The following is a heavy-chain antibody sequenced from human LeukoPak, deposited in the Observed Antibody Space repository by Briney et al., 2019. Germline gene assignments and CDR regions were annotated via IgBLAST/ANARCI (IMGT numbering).Heavy chain of an antibody. D-gene: IGHD6-13*01. V-gene: IGHV4-39*07. CDR3: ARANSSQYYYYMDV. CDR2: IYYSGST. J-gene: IGHJ6*03. CDR1: GGSISSSSYY. Sequence: SETLSLTCTVSGGSISSSSYYWGWIRQPPGKGLEWIGSIYYSGSTNYNPSLKSRVTISVDTSKNQFSLKLSSVTAADTAVYYCARANSSQYYYYMDVWGKGTTVTVSS.